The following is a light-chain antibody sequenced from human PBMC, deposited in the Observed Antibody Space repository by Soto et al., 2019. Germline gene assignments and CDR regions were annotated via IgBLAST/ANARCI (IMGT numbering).Light chain of an antibody. CDR1: SSNIGNNA. Sequence: QSVLTQPPSVSEAPRQRVTISCSGSSSNIGNNAVNWYQQLPGKAPKLLIYYDDLLPSGVSDRFSGSKSGTSASLAISGLRSEDEADYYCATWDDSLRGVVFGGGTQLTVL. CDR3: ATWDDSLRGVV. J-gene: IGLJ2*01. CDR2: YDD. V-gene: IGLV1-36*01.